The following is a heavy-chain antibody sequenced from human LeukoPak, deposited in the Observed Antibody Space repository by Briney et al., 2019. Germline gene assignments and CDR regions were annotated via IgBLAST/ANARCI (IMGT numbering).Heavy chain of an antibody. Sequence: SETLSLTCAVSGGSISSSNWWSWVRQPPGKGLEWIGEIYHSGSTNYNPSLKSRVTISVDKSKNQFSLKLSSVTAADTAVYYCARAPYGYCSSTSCYQDAFDIWGQGTMVTVSS. CDR1: GGSISSSNW. CDR2: IYHSGST. D-gene: IGHD2-2*03. CDR3: ARAPYGYCSSTSCYQDAFDI. J-gene: IGHJ3*02. V-gene: IGHV4-4*02.